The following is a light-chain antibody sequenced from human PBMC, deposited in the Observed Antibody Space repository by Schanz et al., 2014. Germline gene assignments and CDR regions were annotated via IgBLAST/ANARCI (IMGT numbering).Light chain of an antibody. CDR3: QSYDNSLSSSV. V-gene: IGLV1-40*01. CDR2: GNN. Sequence: QSVLTQPPSVSGAPGQRVTISCTGSSSSIGAGFDVHWYQQLPGTAPKLLIYGNNNRPSGVPDRFSGSKSGTSASLDITGLQAEDEADYYCQSYDNSLSSSVFGGGTKLTVL. CDR1: SSSIGAGFD. J-gene: IGLJ3*02.